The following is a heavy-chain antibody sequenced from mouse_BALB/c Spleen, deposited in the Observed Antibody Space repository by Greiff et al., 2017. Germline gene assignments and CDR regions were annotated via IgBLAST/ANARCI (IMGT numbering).Heavy chain of an antibody. V-gene: IGHV14-3*02. CDR3: ATEGLRRDWYFDD. Sequence: EVKVEESGAELVKPGASVKLSCTASGFNIKDTYMHWVKQRPEQGLEWIGRIDPANGNTKYDPKFQGKATITADTSSNTAYLQLSSLTSEDTAVYYCATEGLRRDWYFDDWGAGTTVTVSS. D-gene: IGHD2-4*01. CDR1: GFNIKDTY. CDR2: IDPANGNT. J-gene: IGHJ1*01.